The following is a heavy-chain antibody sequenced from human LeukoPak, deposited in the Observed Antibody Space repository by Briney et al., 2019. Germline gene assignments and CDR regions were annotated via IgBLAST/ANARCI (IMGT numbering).Heavy chain of an antibody. CDR3: AKGPYSSSWYYIDY. CDR2: ITGSGDGT. D-gene: IGHD6-13*01. V-gene: IGHV3-23*01. CDR1: RFTFSSYA. J-gene: IGHJ4*02. Sequence: GGSLRLSCAASRFTFSSYAMSWVRQVPGKGLEWVSGITGSGDGTYYADSVKGRFTISRDNSKNTLYLQMNSLRAEDTAVYYCAKGPYSSSWYYIDYWGQGTLVTVSS.